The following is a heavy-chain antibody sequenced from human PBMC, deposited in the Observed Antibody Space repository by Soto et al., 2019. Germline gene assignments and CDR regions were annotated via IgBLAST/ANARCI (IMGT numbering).Heavy chain of an antibody. V-gene: IGHV3-30*18. CDR3: AKDRWGDSSGWYKISYYYYYGMDV. Sequence: QVQLVESGGGVVQPGRSLRLSCAASGFTFSSYGMHWVRQAPGKGLEWVAVISYDGSNKYYADSVKGRFTISRDNSKNTLYLQMNGLRAGDTAVYYCAKDRWGDSSGWYKISYYYYYGMDVWGQGTTVTVSS. J-gene: IGHJ6*02. D-gene: IGHD6-19*01. CDR2: ISYDGSNK. CDR1: GFTFSSYG.